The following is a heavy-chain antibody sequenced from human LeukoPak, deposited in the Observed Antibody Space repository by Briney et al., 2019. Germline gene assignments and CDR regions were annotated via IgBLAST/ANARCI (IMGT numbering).Heavy chain of an antibody. Sequence: GGSLRLPCAASGFTFSSHGMNWVRQAPGKGLEWVSGISPNGVITYYADSVKGRFTISRDNSKGTVYLQMNSLRPEDTAVYYCAKDDAWLQYGNWGRGTLVTVSS. D-gene: IGHD5-24*01. CDR2: ISPNGVIT. J-gene: IGHJ4*02. CDR1: GFTFSSHG. V-gene: IGHV3-23*01. CDR3: AKDDAWLQYGN.